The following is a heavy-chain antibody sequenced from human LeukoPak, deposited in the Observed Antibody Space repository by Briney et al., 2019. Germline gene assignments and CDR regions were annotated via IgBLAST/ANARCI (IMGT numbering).Heavy chain of an antibody. CDR1: GYTFTGYY. J-gene: IGHJ4*02. CDR2: INPNSGGT. V-gene: IGHV1-2*02. D-gene: IGHD3-22*01. Sequence: ASVKVSCKASGYTFTGYYMHWVRQAPGQGLEWMGWINPNSGGTNYAQKFQGRVTMTRDTSISTAYMELSRPRSDDTAVYYCARDPKHPYYYDSSGYYLNWGQGTLVTVSS. CDR3: ARDPKHPYYYDSSGYYLN.